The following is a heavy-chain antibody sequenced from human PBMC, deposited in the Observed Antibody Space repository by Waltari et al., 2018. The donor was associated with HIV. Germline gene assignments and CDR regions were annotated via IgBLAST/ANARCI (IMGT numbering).Heavy chain of an antibody. J-gene: IGHJ5*02. Sequence: QLQLQESGPGLVKPSETLSLTCTVSGGSISSSSYYWGWIRKPPGKGLEWIGSIYYSGSTYYNPSLKSRVTISVDTSKNQFSLKLGSVTAADTAVYYCARGRYYDSSGLPCVGWFDPWGQGTLVTVSS. CDR3: ARGRYYDSSGLPCVGWFDP. CDR2: IYYSGST. D-gene: IGHD3-22*01. CDR1: GGSISSSSYY. V-gene: IGHV4-39*07.